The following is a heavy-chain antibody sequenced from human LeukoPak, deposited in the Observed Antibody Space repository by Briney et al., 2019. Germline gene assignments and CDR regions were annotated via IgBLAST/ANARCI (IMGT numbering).Heavy chain of an antibody. J-gene: IGHJ4*02. D-gene: IGHD3-3*01. V-gene: IGHV3-23*01. Sequence: GGSLRLSCAASGFTFSSYAMSWVRQAPGKGLEWVSAISGSGGSTYYADSVKGRSTISRDNSKNTLYLQMNSLRAEDTAVYYCAKDPEYYDFWSGYLDYWGQGTLVTVSS. CDR1: GFTFSSYA. CDR2: ISGSGGST. CDR3: AKDPEYYDFWSGYLDY.